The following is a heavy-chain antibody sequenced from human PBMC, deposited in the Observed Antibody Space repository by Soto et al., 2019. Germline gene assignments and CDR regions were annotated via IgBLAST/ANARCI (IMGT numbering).Heavy chain of an antibody. CDR2: INPNSGGT. CDR3: ARGGRFLGGPTAQFAP. CDR1: GYTFTGYY. D-gene: IGHD3-3*01. V-gene: IGHV1-2*02. Sequence: ASVKVSCKASGYTFTGYYMHWVRQAPGQGLEWMGWINPNSGGTNYAQKFQGGVTMTRDPSISTAYMELSRLRSDDTAVYYCARGGRFLGGPTAQFAPGGQGTLVTVSS. J-gene: IGHJ5*02.